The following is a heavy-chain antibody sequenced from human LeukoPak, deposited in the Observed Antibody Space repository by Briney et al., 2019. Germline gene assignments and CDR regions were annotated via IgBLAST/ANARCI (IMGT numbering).Heavy chain of an antibody. V-gene: IGHV4-39*01. CDR1: NDSISSSSYF. J-gene: IGHJ5*02. D-gene: IGHD1-26*01. CDR2: IYYSGST. Sequence: SETLSLTCIVSNDSISSSSYFWGWIRQPPGKELEWIGSIYYSGSTYYNPSLKSRVAISVDPSKNQFSLKVNSVTAADTAVYYCARHVGRYNWFDPWGRGTLVTVSS. CDR3: ARHVGRYNWFDP.